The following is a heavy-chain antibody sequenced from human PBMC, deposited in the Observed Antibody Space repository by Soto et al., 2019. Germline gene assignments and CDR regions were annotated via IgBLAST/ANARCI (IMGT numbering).Heavy chain of an antibody. J-gene: IGHJ6*02. CDR3: GRGGKYCTNGVCSVCGMAG. V-gene: IGHV1-18*01. D-gene: IGHD2-8*01. CDR1: GYTFTSYG. Sequence: QVQLVQSGAEVKKPGASVKVSCKASGYTFTSYGISWVRQAPGQGLEWMGWISAYNGNTNYAQKFQGRVTMTTDTSTSTAYMELRSLRSDDTAVYYCGRGGKYCTNGVCSVCGMAGWGQGNRVTVSS. CDR2: ISAYNGNT.